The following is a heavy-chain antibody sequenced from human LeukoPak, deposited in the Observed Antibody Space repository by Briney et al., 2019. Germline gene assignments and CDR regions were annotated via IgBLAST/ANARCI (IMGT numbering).Heavy chain of an antibody. CDR1: GYTYTSYS. Sequence: ASVMVSCKASGYTYTSYSISWVRHAPGQGLEWMGWISAYNGNTNYAQKLQGRVTMTTDTSTSTAYMELRSLRSDDTAVYYCARDAHYYGSGSYFWWGQGTLVTVSS. CDR3: ARDAHYYGSGSYFW. J-gene: IGHJ4*02. CDR2: ISAYNGNT. D-gene: IGHD3-10*01. V-gene: IGHV1-18*01.